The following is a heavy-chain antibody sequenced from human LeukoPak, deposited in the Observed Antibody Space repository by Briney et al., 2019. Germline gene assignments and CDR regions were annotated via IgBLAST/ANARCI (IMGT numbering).Heavy chain of an antibody. V-gene: IGHV3-30*04. Sequence: GRSLRLSCAASGFTFSSYAMHWVRQAPGKGLEWVAVISYDGSNKYYADSVKGRFTTSRDNSKNTLYLQMNSLRAEDTAVYYCARAPGDYTDYWGQGTLVTVSS. CDR1: GFTFSSYA. CDR3: ARAPGDYTDY. CDR2: ISYDGSNK. J-gene: IGHJ4*02.